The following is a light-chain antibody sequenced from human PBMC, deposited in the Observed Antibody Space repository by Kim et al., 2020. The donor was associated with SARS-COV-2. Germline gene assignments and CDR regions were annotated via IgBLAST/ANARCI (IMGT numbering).Light chain of an antibody. CDR1: NSNIGTNA. CDR2: NNN. CDR3: AAWDDSLNGSWV. V-gene: IGLV1-44*01. Sequence: QSVLTQPPSASGTPGQRVTISCSGSNSNIGTNAINWYQQLPATAPKLLIYNNNQRPSGVPDRFSGSKSGTSATLPISGLQSEDEADYYCAAWDDSLNGSWVFGGGTQLTVL. J-gene: IGLJ3*02.